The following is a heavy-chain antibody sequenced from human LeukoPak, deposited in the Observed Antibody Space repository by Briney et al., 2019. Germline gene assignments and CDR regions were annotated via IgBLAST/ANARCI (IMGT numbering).Heavy chain of an antibody. J-gene: IGHJ4*02. D-gene: IGHD6-13*01. V-gene: IGHV3-53*01. CDR2: IYSGGST. CDR3: ARIAAAGTGGY. CDR1: GFTVSSNY. Sequence: SGGSLRLSCAASGFTVSSNYMSWVRQAPGKGLEWVSVIYSGGSTYYADSVKGRFTISRDNSKNTLYLQMNSLRAEDTAVYYCARIAAAGTGGYWGQGTLVTVSS.